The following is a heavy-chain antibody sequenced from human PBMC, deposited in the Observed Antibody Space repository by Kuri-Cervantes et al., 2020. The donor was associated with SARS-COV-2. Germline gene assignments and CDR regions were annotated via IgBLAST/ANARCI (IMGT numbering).Heavy chain of an antibody. CDR1: GFAFSSYG. Sequence: LSLTCAASGFAFSSYGTHWVRQAPGKGLEYVSAISSNGGSTYYADSVKDRFTISRDNSKNTLYLQMSSLRAEDTAVYYCVGNYYDSSGSFFDYWGQGTRVTVSS. J-gene: IGHJ4*02. V-gene: IGHV3-64D*06. CDR3: VGNYYDSSGSFFDY. D-gene: IGHD3-22*01. CDR2: ISSNGGST.